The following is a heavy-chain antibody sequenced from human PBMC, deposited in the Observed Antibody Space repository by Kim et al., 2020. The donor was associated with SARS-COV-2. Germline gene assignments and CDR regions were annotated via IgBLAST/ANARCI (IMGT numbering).Heavy chain of an antibody. D-gene: IGHD1-1*01. CDR3: SRVRTRLDGHVRSWFGP. Sequence: ASVKVSCKAFGYILSYYYMHWVRQAPGQGLEWMGVITLSSGSATYAQKFQGRVTMTRDTSTSTVYMELSSLRSEDTAVYYCSRVRTRLDGHVRSWFGPWGQGTLVTVSS. CDR1: GYILSYYY. CDR2: ITLSSGSA. V-gene: IGHV1-46*03. J-gene: IGHJ5*02.